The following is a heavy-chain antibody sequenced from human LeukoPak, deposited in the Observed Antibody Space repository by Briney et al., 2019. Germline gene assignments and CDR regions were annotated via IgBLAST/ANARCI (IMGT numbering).Heavy chain of an antibody. D-gene: IGHD3-10*01. CDR2: INEDEREK. J-gene: IGHJ4*02. Sequence: GGSLRLSCAASGFSLSSYWMSWVRQAPGKGLEWVATINEDEREKYYVASVKGRFTIYRDSAKNPLYLQMNSLRAEDTAVYYCESDYYGSEGYFDYWGQGTLVTVSS. CDR3: ESDYYGSEGYFDY. CDR1: GFSLSSYW. V-gene: IGHV3-7*01.